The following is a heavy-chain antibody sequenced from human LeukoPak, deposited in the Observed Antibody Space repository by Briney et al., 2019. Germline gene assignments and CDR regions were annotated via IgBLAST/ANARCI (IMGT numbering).Heavy chain of an antibody. CDR3: ASKRGYSYGLDY. V-gene: IGHV1-69*13. CDR1: GGTFSSYA. J-gene: IGHJ4*02. CDR2: IIPIFGTA. D-gene: IGHD5-18*01. Sequence: ASVTVSCTASGGTFSSYAISWVRQAPGQGLEWMGGIIPIFGTANYAQKFQGRVTITADESTSTGYMELSSLRSEDTAVYYCASKRGYSYGLDYWGQGTLVSVSS.